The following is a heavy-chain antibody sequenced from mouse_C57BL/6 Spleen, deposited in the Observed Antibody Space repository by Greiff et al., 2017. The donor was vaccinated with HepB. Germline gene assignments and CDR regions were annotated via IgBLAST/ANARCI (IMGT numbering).Heavy chain of an antibody. CDR1: GYTFTSYW. Sequence: QVQLQQPGAELVRPGPSVKLSCKASGYTFTSYWMHWVKQRPGQGLEWIGVIDPSDSYTNYNQKFKGKATLTVDTSSSTAYMQLSSLTSEDSAVYYCARRGDWGYFDVWGTGTTVTVSS. V-gene: IGHV1-59*01. J-gene: IGHJ1*03. CDR3: ARRGDWGYFDV. CDR2: IDPSDSYT.